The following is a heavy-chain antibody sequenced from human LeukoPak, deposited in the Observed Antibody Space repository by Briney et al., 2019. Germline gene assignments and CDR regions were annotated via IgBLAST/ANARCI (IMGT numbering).Heavy chain of an antibody. CDR1: GCTFSSYA. J-gene: IGHJ3*02. V-gene: IGHV1-69*04. CDR3: ARTQIHYYDSSGYAFDI. CDR2: IIPILGIA. D-gene: IGHD3-22*01. Sequence: SVKVSCKASGCTFSSYAISWVRQAPGQGLEWMGRIIPILGIANYAQKFQGRVTITADKSTSTAYMELSSLRSEDTAVYYCARTQIHYYDSSGYAFDIWGQGTMVTVSS.